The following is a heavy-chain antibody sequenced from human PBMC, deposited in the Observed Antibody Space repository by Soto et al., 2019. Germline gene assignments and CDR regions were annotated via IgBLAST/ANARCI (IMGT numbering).Heavy chain of an antibody. CDR3: AREGIAVADGMDV. CDR2: INAGNGNT. CDR1: GYTITSYA. V-gene: IGHV1-3*01. J-gene: IGHJ6*02. D-gene: IGHD6-19*01. Sequence: ASVKLSCKASGYTITSYAMDWVRQAPGQRLEWMGWINAGNGNTKYSQKFQGRVTITRDTSASTAYMELSRLRSDDTAVYYCAREGIAVADGMDVWGQGTTVTVSS.